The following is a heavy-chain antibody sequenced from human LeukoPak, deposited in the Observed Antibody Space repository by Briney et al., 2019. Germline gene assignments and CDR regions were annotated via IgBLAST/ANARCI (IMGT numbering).Heavy chain of an antibody. D-gene: IGHD3-3*01. J-gene: IGHJ4*02. CDR3: ARASVRFLVPYYFDY. CDR2: IKQDGREK. V-gene: IGHV3-7*01. Sequence: PGGSLRLSCAASGFTFSSYWMSWVRQAPGKGRERVANIKQDGREKYYVHSVKGRFTISRDNAKNSLYLQMNSLRAEDTAVYYCARASVRFLVPYYFDYWGEGTLVTVSS. CDR1: GFTFSSYW.